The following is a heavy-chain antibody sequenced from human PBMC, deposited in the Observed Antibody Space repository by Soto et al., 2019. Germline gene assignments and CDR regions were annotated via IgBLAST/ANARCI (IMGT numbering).Heavy chain of an antibody. D-gene: IGHD2-21*02. J-gene: IGHJ4*02. Sequence: ASVKVSCKASGYTFTNYYMHWVRQAPGQGLEWMGVINPSAISTSYTQNFQGRVTMTRDTSTSTVYMELSSLRSEDTAVYYCARDLIAHCGGDCYTPAYWGQGTLVTVSS. V-gene: IGHV1-46*01. CDR1: GYTFTNYY. CDR3: ARDLIAHCGGDCYTPAY. CDR2: INPSAIST.